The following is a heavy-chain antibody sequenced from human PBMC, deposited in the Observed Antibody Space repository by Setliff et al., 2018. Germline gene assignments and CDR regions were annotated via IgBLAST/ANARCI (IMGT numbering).Heavy chain of an antibody. V-gene: IGHV3-7*03. CDR2: IKRDGREI. Sequence: GGSLRLSCAASGFTFSSYWMSWVRQAPGKGLERVANIKRDGREIYYVDSVKGRFTISRDNAKNSLYLQMNSLRAEDTAVYYCASGHRYGYLFEYWGQGTLVTVSS. CDR1: GFTFSSYW. CDR3: ASGHRYGYLFEY. D-gene: IGHD5-18*01. J-gene: IGHJ4*02.